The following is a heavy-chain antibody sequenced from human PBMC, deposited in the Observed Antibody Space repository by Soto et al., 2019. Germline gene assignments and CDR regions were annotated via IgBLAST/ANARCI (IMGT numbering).Heavy chain of an antibody. V-gene: IGHV4-34*09. D-gene: IGHD4-17*01. Sequence: SETLSLTCAVYGGSFSGYYWSWIRQPPGKGLEWIGEISHSGSTYYNPSLKSRVTISVDTSKNQFSLKLSSVTAADTAVYYCARDVRGDNYFDYWGQGTLVTVSS. CDR1: GGSFSGYY. CDR2: ISHSGST. J-gene: IGHJ4*02. CDR3: ARDVRGDNYFDY.